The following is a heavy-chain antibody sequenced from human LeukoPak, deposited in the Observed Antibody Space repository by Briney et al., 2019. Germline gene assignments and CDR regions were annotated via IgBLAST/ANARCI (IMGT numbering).Heavy chain of an antibody. CDR2: IINSGGRT. Sequence: GGSLRLSCAASGFTFSSYGMSWVRQAPGKGLEWVSNIINSGGRTYCADSVKGRFTISRDNSKTSLYLQMNSLRAEDTAVYYCARDSAVATYYGVDVWGQGTTVTVSS. J-gene: IGHJ6*02. D-gene: IGHD6-19*01. CDR1: GFTFSSYG. V-gene: IGHV3-23*01. CDR3: ARDSAVATYYGVDV.